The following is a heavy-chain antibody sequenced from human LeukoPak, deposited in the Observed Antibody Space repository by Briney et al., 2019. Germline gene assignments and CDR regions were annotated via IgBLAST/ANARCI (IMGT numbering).Heavy chain of an antibody. CDR2: ISGSGGST. V-gene: IGHV3-23*01. CDR1: GFTFSSYA. CDR3: TTDWSTYDSSGPLSY. J-gene: IGHJ4*02. D-gene: IGHD3-22*01. Sequence: QAGGSLRLSCAASGFTFSSYATSWVRQAPGKGLEWVSAISGSGGSTYYADSVKGRFTISRDNSKNTLYLQMNSLRAEDTAVYYCTTDWSTYDSSGPLSYWGQGTLVTVSS.